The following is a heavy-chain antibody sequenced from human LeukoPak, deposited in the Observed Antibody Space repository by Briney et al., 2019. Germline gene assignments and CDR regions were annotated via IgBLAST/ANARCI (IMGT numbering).Heavy chain of an antibody. Sequence: SQTLSLTCAISGDSVSSNSAAWNWIRQSPSRGLEWLGRTYYRSKWYNDYAVSVKSRITINPDTSKNQFSLQLNSVTPEDTAVYYFARDLRIESSKPPYCSGGSCYSYYYYYGMDVWGQGTTVTVSS. CDR3: ARDLRIESSKPPYCSGGSCYSYYYYYGMDV. D-gene: IGHD2-15*01. CDR1: GDSVSSNSAA. V-gene: IGHV6-1*01. J-gene: IGHJ6*02. CDR2: TYYRSKWYN.